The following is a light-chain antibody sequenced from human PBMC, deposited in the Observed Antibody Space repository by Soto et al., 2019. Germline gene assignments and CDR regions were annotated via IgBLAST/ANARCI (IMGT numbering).Light chain of an antibody. J-gene: IGKJ5*01. CDR3: QQYNSYPT. CDR1: QSISSW. CDR2: DAS. Sequence: GGRVTITCRASQSISSWLAWYQQKPGKAPKLLIYDASSLESGVPSRFSGSGSGTEFTLTISSLQPDDFATYYCQQYNSYPTFGQGTRLEIK. V-gene: IGKV1-5*01.